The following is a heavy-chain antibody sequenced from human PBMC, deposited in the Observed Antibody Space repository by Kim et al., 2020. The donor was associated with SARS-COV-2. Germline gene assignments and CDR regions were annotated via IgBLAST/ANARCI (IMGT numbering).Heavy chain of an antibody. J-gene: IGHJ6*02. D-gene: IGHD3-3*01. CDR3: ARDHYDFWSGGGMDV. Sequence: SQKCQGRVTITRDKSASTDYMELSSLRSEDTAVYYCARDHYDFWSGGGMDVWGQGTTVTVSS. V-gene: IGHV1-3*01.